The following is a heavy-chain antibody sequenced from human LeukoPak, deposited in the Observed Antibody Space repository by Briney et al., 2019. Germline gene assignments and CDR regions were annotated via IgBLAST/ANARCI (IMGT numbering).Heavy chain of an antibody. CDR2: IIPIFGTA. Sequence: ASVKVSCKASGGTFSSYAIRWVRQAPGQGLEWMGGIIPIFGTANYAQKFQGRVTITTDESTSTAFMELSSLRSEDTAVYYCAGSIQTYYYDSSGYASHIWGQGTMVTVSS. D-gene: IGHD3-22*01. CDR3: AGSIQTYYYDSSGYASHI. J-gene: IGHJ3*02. CDR1: GGTFSSYA. V-gene: IGHV1-69*05.